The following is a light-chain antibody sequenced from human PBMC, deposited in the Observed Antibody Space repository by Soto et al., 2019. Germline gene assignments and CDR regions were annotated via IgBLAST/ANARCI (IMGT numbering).Light chain of an antibody. CDR1: QSLLHSNGYNY. CDR3: QQSSNWPPWT. CDR2: LGS. J-gene: IGKJ1*01. Sequence: DIVMTQSPLSLPVTPGEPASISCRSSQSLLHSNGYNYLDWYLQKPGQSPQLLIYLGSNRASGVPDRFSGSGSGTDFTLTISRLQPEDIAMYYCQQSSNWPPWTFGRGTRVEI. V-gene: IGKV2-28*01.